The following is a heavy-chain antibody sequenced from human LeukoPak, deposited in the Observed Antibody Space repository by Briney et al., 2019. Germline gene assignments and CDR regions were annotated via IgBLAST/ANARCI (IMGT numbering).Heavy chain of an antibody. D-gene: IGHD3-3*01. CDR3: ARDRQYDFWSGYYYYYYYMDV. CDR1: GFTFSSYA. V-gene: IGHV3-64*01. Sequence: GGSLRLSCAASGFTFSSYAMHWVRQAPGKGLEYVSAISSNAGSTYYANSVKGRFTISRDNSKNTLYPQMGSLRAEDMAVYYCARDRQYDFWSGYYYYYYYMDVWGKGTTVTVSS. CDR2: ISSNAGST. J-gene: IGHJ6*03.